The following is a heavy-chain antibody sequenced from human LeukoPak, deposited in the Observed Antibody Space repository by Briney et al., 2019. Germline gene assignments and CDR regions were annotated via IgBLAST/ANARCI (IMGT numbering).Heavy chain of an antibody. CDR1: GGSISSSSYY. Sequence: SETLSLTCTVSGGSISSSSYYWGWIRQPPGKGLEWIGSIYYSGSTYYNPSLKSRVTISVDTSKNQFSLKLSSVTAADTAVYYCARHLAAVGSKHQNWFDPWGQGTLVTVSS. D-gene: IGHD6-13*01. CDR3: ARHLAAVGSKHQNWFDP. CDR2: IYYSGST. J-gene: IGHJ5*02. V-gene: IGHV4-39*01.